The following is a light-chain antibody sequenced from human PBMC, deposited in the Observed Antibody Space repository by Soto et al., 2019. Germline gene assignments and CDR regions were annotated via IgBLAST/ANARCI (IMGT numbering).Light chain of an antibody. CDR1: QSINTN. J-gene: IGKJ5*01. CDR3: QQFGYSPIT. CDR2: DAS. Sequence: EIVLTQSPVTLSLSQGEGATLSCKASQSINTNLGWYQQKPGQAPRLLIYDASLRATGIPARFTGSGSGTDFTLTISRLEPEDFAVYYCQQFGYSPITFGQGTRLEIK. V-gene: IGKV3-20*01.